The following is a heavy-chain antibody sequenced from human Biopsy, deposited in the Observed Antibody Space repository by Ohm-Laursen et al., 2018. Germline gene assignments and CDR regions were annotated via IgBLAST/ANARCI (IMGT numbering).Heavy chain of an antibody. CDR1: GYTLTELS. V-gene: IGHV1-24*01. CDR3: AADINVWNVNY. CDR2: FAPENGKT. D-gene: IGHD1-1*01. J-gene: IGHJ4*02. Sequence: SVKVSCKISGYTLTELSMHWVRQAPGKGLEWMGGFAPENGKTVYAQNFQARVSMTEDTSTDTAYMELRSLRSEDTAVYYCAADINVWNVNYWGQGTQVTVSS.